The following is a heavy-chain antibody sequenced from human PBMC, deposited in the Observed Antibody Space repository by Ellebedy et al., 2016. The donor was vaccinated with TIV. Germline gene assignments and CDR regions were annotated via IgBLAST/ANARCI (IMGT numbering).Heavy chain of an antibody. Sequence: GPTLVKPKETLTLTCTVSGFSLANIIMGVSWIRQPPGKALEWLAHIFSNDKESHSTSLEARLSISKDTAKSQVVLTVANMDPLDTATYYCVRALKYCGGDCTYKFDFWGQGALVTVSS. CDR3: VRALKYCGGDCTYKFDF. D-gene: IGHD2-21*02. J-gene: IGHJ4*02. CDR2: IFSNDKE. V-gene: IGHV2-26*01. CDR1: GFSLANIIMG.